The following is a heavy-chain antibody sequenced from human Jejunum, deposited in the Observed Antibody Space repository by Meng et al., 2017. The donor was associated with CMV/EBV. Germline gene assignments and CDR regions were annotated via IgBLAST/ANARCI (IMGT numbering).Heavy chain of an antibody. Sequence: CTVSVGSISSSTSSWGCIRQPPGKGLEWIGSIYYSGSTYYNPSLKSRVTISVDTSKNQFSLKLSSVTAADTAVYYCARFGGIGDYWGQGTLVTVSS. D-gene: IGHD2-15*01. J-gene: IGHJ4*02. V-gene: IGHV4-39*01. CDR1: VGSISSSTSS. CDR2: IYYSGST. CDR3: ARFGGIGDY.